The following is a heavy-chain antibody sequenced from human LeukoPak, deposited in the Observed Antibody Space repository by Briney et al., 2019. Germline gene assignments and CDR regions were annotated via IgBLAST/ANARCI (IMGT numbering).Heavy chain of an antibody. D-gene: IGHD2-8*01. CDR3: ARADCTDGLCYKFYFDF. CDR1: GAPTSSYY. Sequence: SETLSLTCNVSGAPTSSYYWSWIRQPPGKGLEWIGYVYNSGSTNYNPSLKSRVTISVDTSKNQFSLKLSSVTAADTAVYYCARADCTDGLCYKFYFDFWGQGTLVTVSS. V-gene: IGHV4-59*01. J-gene: IGHJ4*02. CDR2: VYNSGST.